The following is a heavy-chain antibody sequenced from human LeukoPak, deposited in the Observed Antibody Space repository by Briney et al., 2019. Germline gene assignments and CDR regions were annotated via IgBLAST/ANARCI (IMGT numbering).Heavy chain of an antibody. CDR1: GGSISSYY. J-gene: IGHJ4*02. CDR2: FYTSGST. Sequence: PSETLSLTCTVSGGSISSYYWSWIRQPAGKGLEWIGRFYTSGSTKYNPSLKSRATMSEDTSKNQFSLKLSSVTAADTAVYYCARGFLGDYFGSGSYYVFDYWGQGTLVTVSS. D-gene: IGHD3-10*01. V-gene: IGHV4-4*07. CDR3: ARGFLGDYFGSGSYYVFDY.